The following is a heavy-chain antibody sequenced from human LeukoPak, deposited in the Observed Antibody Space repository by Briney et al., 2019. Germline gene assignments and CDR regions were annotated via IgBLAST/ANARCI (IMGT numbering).Heavy chain of an antibody. CDR3: ARDSGTTGEVKFDP. V-gene: IGHV4-59*11. CDR1: GESISSHY. Sequence: SETLSLTCNVSGESISSHYWSWTRQSPGKGLEWIGYVTNSGTTKFNPSLKSRVTISRDTSKNQISLRLSSVTAADTAVCYCARDSGTTGEVKFDPWGQGTLVTVSS. D-gene: IGHD3-10*01. J-gene: IGHJ5*02. CDR2: VTNSGTT.